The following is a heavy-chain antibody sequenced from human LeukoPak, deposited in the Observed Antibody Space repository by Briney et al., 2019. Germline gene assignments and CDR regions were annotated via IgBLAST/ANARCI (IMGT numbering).Heavy chain of an antibody. D-gene: IGHD3-3*01. CDR3: ARAHFLEWLQGVDYYYYYMDV. V-gene: IGHV1-69*13. CDR2: IIPIFGTA. CDR1: GGTFSSYA. J-gene: IGHJ6*03. Sequence: SVKVSCKASGGTFSSYAISWVRQAPGQGLEWMGGIIPIFGTANYAQKFQGRVTITADESTSTAYMELSSLRSEDTAVYYCARAHFLEWLQGVDYYYYYMDVWGKGTTVTVSS.